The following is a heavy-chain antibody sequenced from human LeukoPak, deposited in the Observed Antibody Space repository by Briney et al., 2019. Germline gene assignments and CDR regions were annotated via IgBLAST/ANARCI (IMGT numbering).Heavy chain of an antibody. J-gene: IGHJ4*02. CDR1: GGSFSGYY. CDR2: INHSGST. CDR3: ARIKRARARSVALDY. V-gene: IGHV4-34*01. D-gene: IGHD4-23*01. Sequence: SGTLSLTCAVYGGSFSGYYWSWIRQPPGKGLEWIGEINHSGSTNYNPSLKSRVTISVDTSKNQFSLKLSSVTAADTAVYYCARIKRARARSVALDYWGQGTLVTVSS.